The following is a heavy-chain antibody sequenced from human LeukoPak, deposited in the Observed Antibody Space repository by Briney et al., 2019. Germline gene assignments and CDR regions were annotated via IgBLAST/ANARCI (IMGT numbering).Heavy chain of an antibody. V-gene: IGHV1-69*04. CDR3: ARGRDSSGWYGAFDI. CDR1: GGTFSSYA. CDR2: IIPILGIA. Sequence: SVKVSCKASGGTFSSYAISWVRQAPGQGLEWMGRIIPILGIANYAQKFQGRVTITADKSTSTAYMELSSLRSEDTAVYYCARGRDSSGWYGAFDIWGQGTMVTVSS. D-gene: IGHD6-19*01. J-gene: IGHJ3*02.